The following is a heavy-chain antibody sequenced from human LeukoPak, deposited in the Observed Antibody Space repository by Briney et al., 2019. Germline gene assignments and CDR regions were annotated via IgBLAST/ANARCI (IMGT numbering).Heavy chain of an antibody. V-gene: IGHV3-30*18. CDR2: ISYDGNNK. CDR3: AKAAGAFDI. CDR1: GFTFSSYG. Sequence: PGRSLRLSCAASGFTFSSYGMHWVRQAPGKGLEWVAVISYDGNNKYYADSVKGRFTISRDNSKNTLYLQMNSLRAEDTAVYYCAKAAGAFDIWGQGTMVTVSS. J-gene: IGHJ3*02.